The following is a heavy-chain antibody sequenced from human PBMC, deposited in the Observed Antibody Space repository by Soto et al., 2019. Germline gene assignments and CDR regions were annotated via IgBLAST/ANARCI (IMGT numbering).Heavy chain of an antibody. CDR1: GYTFSSYS. CDR2: ISTTSGNT. V-gene: IGHV1-18*01. D-gene: IGHD2-8*01. Sequence: QIQMVQSGAEVKQPGASVKISCKTSGYTFSSYSINWVRQAPGQGLEWVAWISTTSGNTHYAERVQGRVTVNLDKSARTAFMEMWGLTSDDTAVYFCARDNGYYDFWGQGTLVTVSS. J-gene: IGHJ4*02. CDR3: ARDNGYYDF.